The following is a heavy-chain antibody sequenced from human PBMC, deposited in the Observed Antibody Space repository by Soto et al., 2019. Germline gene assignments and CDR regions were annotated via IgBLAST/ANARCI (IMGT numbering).Heavy chain of an antibody. CDR2: IYSGGST. Sequence: VGSLRLSCAASGFTVSSNYMSWVRQAPGKGLEWVSVIYSGGSTYYTDSVKGRFTISRDNSKNTLYLQMNSLRAEDTAVYYCAGHDYGDYEGAFDIWGQGTMVTVSS. V-gene: IGHV3-66*04. CDR1: GFTVSSNY. CDR3: AGHDYGDYEGAFDI. D-gene: IGHD4-17*01. J-gene: IGHJ3*02.